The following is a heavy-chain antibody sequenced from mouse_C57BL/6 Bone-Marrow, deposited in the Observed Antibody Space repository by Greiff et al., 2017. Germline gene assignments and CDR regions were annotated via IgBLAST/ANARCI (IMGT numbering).Heavy chain of an antibody. CDR1: GFNIKDDY. CDR2: IDPENGDT. Sequence: VQLQQSGAELVRPGASVKLSCTASGFNIKDDYMHWVKQRPEQGLEWIGWIDPENGDTEYASKFQGKATITADTSSNTAYLQLSSLTSEDTAVYYCTTNGYYEYAMDYWGQGTSGTVSS. D-gene: IGHD2-3*01. CDR3: TTNGYYEYAMDY. J-gene: IGHJ4*01. V-gene: IGHV14-4*01.